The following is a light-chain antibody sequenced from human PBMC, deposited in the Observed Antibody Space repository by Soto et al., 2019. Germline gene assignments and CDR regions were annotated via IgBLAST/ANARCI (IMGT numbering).Light chain of an antibody. J-gene: IGKJ1*01. CDR3: QQYNPYSRT. CDR2: KAS. Sequence: IQMTQSPSTLSASVGDRVTITCRASQSISNWLAWYQQKPGKAPKLLTYKASSLQSGVPSRFSGSGSGTDFTLTISSLQPDDFAMYYCQQYNPYSRTFGQGTKV. V-gene: IGKV1-5*03. CDR1: QSISNW.